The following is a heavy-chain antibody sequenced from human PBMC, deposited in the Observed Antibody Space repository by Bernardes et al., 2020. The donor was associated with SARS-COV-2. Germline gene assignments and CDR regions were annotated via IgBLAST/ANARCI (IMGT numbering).Heavy chain of an antibody. CDR3: ASGRWLQLPGY. V-gene: IGHV4-59*01. D-gene: IGHD5-12*01. CDR2: IYYNGIT. Sequence: SETLSLTCTVSGDSISSYYWSWIRQPPGKGLEWIGSIYYNGITTYNPSLKSRVTISIDTSKNQFSLKLSSVTAADTAVYYCASGRWLQLPGYWGQGTLVTVSS. J-gene: IGHJ4*02. CDR1: GDSISSYY.